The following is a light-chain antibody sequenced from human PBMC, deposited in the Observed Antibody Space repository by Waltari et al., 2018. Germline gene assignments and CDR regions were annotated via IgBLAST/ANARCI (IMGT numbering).Light chain of an antibody. V-gene: IGLV1-51*02. J-gene: IGLJ7*01. CDR2: EDG. CDR1: HSNIGNNY. CDR3: GTWDSSLSGAV. Sequence: QSVLTQPPSVSAAPGQRVTISCSGGHSNIGNNYVSWYRQFPGTAPELRIYEDGGRPAGVPGRFSGSKSGTSATLDITGLQAGDEADYYCGTWDSSLSGAVFGGGTHLTVL.